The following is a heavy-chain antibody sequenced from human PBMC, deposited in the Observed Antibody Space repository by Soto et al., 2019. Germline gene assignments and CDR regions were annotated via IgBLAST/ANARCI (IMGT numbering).Heavy chain of an antibody. Sequence: SETLSLTCAVSGGSISSSNWWSWVRQPPGKGLEWIGEIYHSGSTNYNPSLKSRVTISVDKSKNQFSLRLSSVTAADTAVYYCARDDIRGSYIDYWGQGTLVTVSS. CDR3: ARDDIRGSYIDY. CDR2: IYHSGST. CDR1: GGSISSSNW. V-gene: IGHV4-4*02. J-gene: IGHJ4*02. D-gene: IGHD3-16*01.